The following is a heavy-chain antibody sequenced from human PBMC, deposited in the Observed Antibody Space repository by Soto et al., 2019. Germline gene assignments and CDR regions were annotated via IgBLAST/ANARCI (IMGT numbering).Heavy chain of an antibody. V-gene: IGHV3-15*07. CDR3: SHGYGQYFDS. J-gene: IGHJ4*02. CDR2: IKSKTDGGTT. Sequence: EVPLVESGGGLVKPGGSLRLSCAVSGFTLTNVWMNWVRQAPGKGLEWVGRIKSKTDGGTTDYAAPVKGRFTISRDDSKTTLYLQMNSLKTEDTAVYYCSHGYGQYFDSWGQGTLVTVSS. D-gene: IGHD5-18*01. CDR1: GFTLTNVW.